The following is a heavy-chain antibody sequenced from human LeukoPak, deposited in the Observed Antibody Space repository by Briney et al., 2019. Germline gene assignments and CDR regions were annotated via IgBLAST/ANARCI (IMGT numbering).Heavy chain of an antibody. CDR2: INHSGST. J-gene: IGHJ6*03. CDR3: ARGGEYSSSWDRYYYYYMDV. V-gene: IGHV4-34*01. CDR1: GGSLSSYY. D-gene: IGHD6-13*01. Sequence: PSETLSLTCTVTGGSLSSYYRSWLRQPPGKGLEWIGEINHSGSTNYNPSLKSRVTISVDTSKNQFSMKLSSVTAADTAVYYCARGGEYSSSWDRYYYYYMDVWGKGTTVTVSS.